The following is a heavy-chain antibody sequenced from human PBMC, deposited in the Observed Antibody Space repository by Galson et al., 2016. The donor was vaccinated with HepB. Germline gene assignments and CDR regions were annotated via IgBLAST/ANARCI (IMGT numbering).Heavy chain of an antibody. CDR1: GFGFRYYG. J-gene: IGHJ4*02. Sequence: SLRLSCAASGFGFRYYGMHWVRQAPGKGLEWVAVIYSDGSFKYYADSVKGRFIISRDNAKNTMYLQMNSVRVEDTAVYYGARDDQSRGPVSGWYSDYWGQGTLVAVSS. V-gene: IGHV3-33*01. CDR2: IYSDGSFK. D-gene: IGHD6-19*01. CDR3: ARDDQSRGPVSGWYSDY.